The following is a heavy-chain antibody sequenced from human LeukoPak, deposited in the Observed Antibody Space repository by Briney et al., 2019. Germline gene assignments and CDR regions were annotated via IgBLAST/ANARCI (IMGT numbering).Heavy chain of an antibody. CDR1: GYTFTGYY. D-gene: IGHD5-18*01. Sequence: ASVKVSCKASGYTFTGYYMHWVRQAPGQGLEWMGWINPNSGGTNYAQKFQGRVTMTRDTSISTAYMELSRLRSDDTAVYYCARDFLRGSYGYGYYFDYWGPGTLVTVSS. J-gene: IGHJ4*02. CDR2: INPNSGGT. V-gene: IGHV1-2*02. CDR3: ARDFLRGSYGYGYYFDY.